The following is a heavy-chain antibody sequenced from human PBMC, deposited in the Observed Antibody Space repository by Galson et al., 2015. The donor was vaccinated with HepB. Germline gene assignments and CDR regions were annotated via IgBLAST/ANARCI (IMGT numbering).Heavy chain of an antibody. Sequence: SLRLSCAVSGFTFSSYGMHWVRQAPGKGLEWVAVISYDGTNKYYVDSVKGRFTISRDNSKNTLYLQMNSLTAEDTAVYYCAKGGPNRSCSWFFDPWGQGTLVTVSS. CDR1: GFTFSSYG. D-gene: IGHD6-13*01. J-gene: IGHJ5*02. V-gene: IGHV3-30*18. CDR2: ISYDGTNK. CDR3: AKGGPNRSCSWFFDP.